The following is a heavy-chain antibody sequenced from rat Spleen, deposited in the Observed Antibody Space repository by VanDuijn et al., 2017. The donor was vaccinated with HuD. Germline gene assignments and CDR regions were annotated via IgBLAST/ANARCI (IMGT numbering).Heavy chain of an antibody. CDR1: GFTFSDYY. Sequence: EVQLVESGGGLVQPGRSMKLSCAASGFTFSDYYMAWVRQAPKKGLEWVATIIYDGGRTYYRDTVKGRFTISRDNVKSTLYLQMDSLRSEDTATYYCATQGELGYFDFWGQGVMVTVSS. D-gene: IGHD5-1*01. CDR2: IIYDGGRT. V-gene: IGHV5S10*01. CDR3: ATQGELGYFDF. J-gene: IGHJ2*01.